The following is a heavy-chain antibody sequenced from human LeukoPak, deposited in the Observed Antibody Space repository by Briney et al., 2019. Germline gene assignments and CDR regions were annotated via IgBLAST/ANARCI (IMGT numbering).Heavy chain of an antibody. J-gene: IGHJ5*02. CDR3: ARDLRIAAAGNNWFDP. Sequence: GASVKVSCKASGYTFTGYYTHWVRQAPGQGLEWMGWINPNSGGTNYAQKFQGRVTMTRDTSISTAYMELSRLRSDDTAVYYCARDLRIAAAGNNWFDPWGQGTLVTVSS. D-gene: IGHD6-13*01. V-gene: IGHV1-2*02. CDR2: INPNSGGT. CDR1: GYTFTGYY.